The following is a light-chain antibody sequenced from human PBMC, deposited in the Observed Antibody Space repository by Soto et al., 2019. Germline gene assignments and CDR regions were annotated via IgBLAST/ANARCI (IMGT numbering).Light chain of an antibody. CDR3: SSYAGRIGV. Sequence: QSALTQPPSASGSPGQSVTISCTGTSSDVGGYNYVSWYQQHPGKAPKLMIYEVSKRPSGVPDRFSGSKSGNTASLTVSGLQAEDEAEYYCSSYAGRIGVFGTGTKLTVL. V-gene: IGLV2-8*01. CDR2: EVS. J-gene: IGLJ1*01. CDR1: SSDVGGYNY.